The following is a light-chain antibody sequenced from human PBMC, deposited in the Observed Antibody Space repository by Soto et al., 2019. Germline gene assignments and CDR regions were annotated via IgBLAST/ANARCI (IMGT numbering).Light chain of an antibody. J-gene: IGKJ2*01. CDR2: GAS. CDR3: QHQGT. CDR1: QSVSSN. V-gene: IGKV3-15*01. Sequence: EIVMTQSPATLSVSPGERATLSCRASQSVSSNLAWYQQKPGQAPRLLIYGASTSATGIPARFSGSGSGTEFTLTISSLQSEDFAVYYCQHQGTFGQGTKLEIK.